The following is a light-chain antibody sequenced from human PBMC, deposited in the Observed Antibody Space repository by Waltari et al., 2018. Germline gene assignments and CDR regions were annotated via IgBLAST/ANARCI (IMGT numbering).Light chain of an antibody. CDR2: EVK. V-gene: IGLV2-14*01. J-gene: IGLJ1*01. Sequence: QSALTQPASVSGSPGQSITISCTGTSHDLGRYNYVSWYQLHPGKAPKLIIYEVKYRPSGVSSRFSGSRSANTASLTISGLQAEDEADYCCSAYTTSNTLVFGTGTYVTVL. CDR3: SAYTTSNTLV. CDR1: SHDLGRYNY.